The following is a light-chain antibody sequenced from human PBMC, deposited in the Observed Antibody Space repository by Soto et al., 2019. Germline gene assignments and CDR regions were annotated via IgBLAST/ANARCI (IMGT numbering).Light chain of an antibody. CDR1: QSVSNNY. CDR3: HQYGSSPFP. CDR2: GAS. Sequence: EIVLTQSPGTLSLSPGERATLSCRASQSVSNNYLAWYQQKPGQAPRLLIYGASNRATGIPDRFSGSGSGTDFTLPITSLEPEDFAVYFCHQYGSSPFPFGPGTRWIS. V-gene: IGKV3-20*01. J-gene: IGKJ3*01.